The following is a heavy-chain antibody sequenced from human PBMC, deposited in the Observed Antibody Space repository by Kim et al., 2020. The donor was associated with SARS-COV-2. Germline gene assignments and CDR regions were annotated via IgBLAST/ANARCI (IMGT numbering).Heavy chain of an antibody. CDR3: ARQGCSHTSCYRDNWANVPI. Sequence: GESLKISCKGSGYSFTSYWIGWVRQMPGKGLEWMGIIYPGDSDTRYSPSFQGQVTISADKSISTAYLQWSSLKASDTAMYYCARQGCSHTSCYRDNWANVPIWGQGTMVTVSS. CDR2: IYPGDSDT. V-gene: IGHV5-51*01. J-gene: IGHJ3*02. D-gene: IGHD2-2*02. CDR1: GYSFTSYW.